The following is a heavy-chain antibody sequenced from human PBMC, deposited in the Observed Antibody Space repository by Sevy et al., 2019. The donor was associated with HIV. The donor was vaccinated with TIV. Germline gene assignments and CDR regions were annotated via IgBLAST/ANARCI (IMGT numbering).Heavy chain of an antibody. D-gene: IGHD5-12*01. V-gene: IGHV1-24*01. CDR2: FDPEDGET. Sequence: ASVKVSCKVSGYTLTELSMHWVRQAPGKGLEWMGRFDPEDGETIYAQKFQGRVTMTEDPSTDTAYMELSSLRSDDTAVYYCARDEYSGYDSGLFDYWGQGTMVTVSS. CDR1: GYTLTELS. J-gene: IGHJ4*02. CDR3: ARDEYSGYDSGLFDY.